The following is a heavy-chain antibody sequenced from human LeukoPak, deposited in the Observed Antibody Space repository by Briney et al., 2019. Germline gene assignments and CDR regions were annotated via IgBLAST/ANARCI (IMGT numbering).Heavy chain of an antibody. CDR1: GYTFTSYD. D-gene: IGHD3-10*01. V-gene: IGHV1-2*02. J-gene: IGHJ6*04. CDR3: ATGLWFGKYLDV. CDR2: INPNSGGT. Sequence: ASVKVSCKASGYTFTSYDINWVRQATGQGLEWMGWINPNSGGTNYAQKFQGRVTMTRDTSISTAYMELSSLRSEDTAVYYCATGLWFGKYLDVWGKGTTVTISS.